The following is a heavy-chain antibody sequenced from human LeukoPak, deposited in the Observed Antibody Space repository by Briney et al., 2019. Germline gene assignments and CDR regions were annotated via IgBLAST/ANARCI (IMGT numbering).Heavy chain of an antibody. CDR2: INPNSGGT. V-gene: IGHV1-2*02. CDR3: ARDYVFYGDAYYFDY. Sequence: ASVKVSCKASGYTFTGYYMHWVRQAPGQGLEWMGWINPNSGGTNYAQKFQGRVTMTRDTSISTAYMELSRLRSDDTAVYYCARDYVFYGDAYYFDYWGQGTLVTVSS. CDR1: GYTFTGYY. J-gene: IGHJ4*02. D-gene: IGHD4-17*01.